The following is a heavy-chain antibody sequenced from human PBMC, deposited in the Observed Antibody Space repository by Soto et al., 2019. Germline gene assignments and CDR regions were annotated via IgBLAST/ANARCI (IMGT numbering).Heavy chain of an antibody. J-gene: IGHJ6*02. Sequence: SVKVSSKASGGTFSSYAISWVRQAPGQGLEWMGGIIPISGTANYAQKFQGRVTITADESTSTAYMELSSLRSEDTAVYYCARSQGSSTSLEIYYYYYCGMDVWGQGTTVTVSS. CDR1: GGTFSSYA. CDR3: ARSQGSSTSLEIYYYYYCGMDV. V-gene: IGHV1-69*13. CDR2: IIPISGTA. D-gene: IGHD2-2*01.